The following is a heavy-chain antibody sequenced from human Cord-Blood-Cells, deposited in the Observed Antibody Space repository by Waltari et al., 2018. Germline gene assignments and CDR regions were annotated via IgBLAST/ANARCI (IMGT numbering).Heavy chain of an antibody. CDR1: GFTFSSYG. J-gene: IGHJ6*02. D-gene: IGHD6-19*01. CDR3: ARDRPSSGWYYYYYGMDV. Sequence: LRLSCAASGFTFSSYGMHWVRQAPGKGLEWVAVIWYDGSNKYYADSVKGRFTISRDNSKNTLYLQMNSLRAEDTAVYYCARDRPSSGWYYYYYGMDVWGQGTTVTVSS. CDR2: IWYDGSNK. V-gene: IGHV3-33*01.